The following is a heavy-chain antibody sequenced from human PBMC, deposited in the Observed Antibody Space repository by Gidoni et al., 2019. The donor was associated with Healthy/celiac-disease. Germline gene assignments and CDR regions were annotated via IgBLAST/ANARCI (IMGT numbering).Heavy chain of an antibody. J-gene: IGHJ4*02. CDR3: AKYIVVVPAANPFDY. CDR1: GFTFSSYA. Sequence: EVQLLESGGGLVQPGGSLRLSCAASGFTFSSYAMSWVRQAPGKGLEWVSAIRGSGGSTYYADSVKGRFTISRDNSKNTLYLQMNSLRAEDTAVYYCAKYIVVVPAANPFDYWGQGTLVTVSS. D-gene: IGHD2-2*01. CDR2: IRGSGGST. V-gene: IGHV3-23*01.